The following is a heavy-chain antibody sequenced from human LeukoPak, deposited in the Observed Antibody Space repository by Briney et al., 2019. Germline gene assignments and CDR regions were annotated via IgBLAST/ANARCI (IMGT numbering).Heavy chain of an antibody. Sequence: GGSLRLSCAASGFSFSDAWMTWVRQAPGRGLEWLGRIKGASDGGTTDLAAPVKGRFTMSRDDSKNTVYLQMDRLQTEDTAVYYCTTDLTWLFNFAYWGQGTLVTASS. CDR2: IKGASDGGTT. CDR3: TTDLTWLFNFAY. D-gene: IGHD3-9*01. J-gene: IGHJ4*02. V-gene: IGHV3-15*01. CDR1: GFSFSDAW.